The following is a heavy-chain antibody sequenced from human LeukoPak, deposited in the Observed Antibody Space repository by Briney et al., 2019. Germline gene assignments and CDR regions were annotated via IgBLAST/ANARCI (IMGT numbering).Heavy chain of an antibody. D-gene: IGHD2-2*01. J-gene: IGHJ4*02. V-gene: IGHV4-59*08. CDR2: IYYSGST. CDR3: ARWSAAMGRYYFDY. Sequence: PSETLSPTCTVSGGSISSYYWSWIRQPPGKGLEWIGYIYYSGSTNYNPSLKSRVTISVDTSKNQFSLKLSSVTAADTAVYYCARWSAAMGRYYFDYWGQGTLVTVSS. CDR1: GGSISSYY.